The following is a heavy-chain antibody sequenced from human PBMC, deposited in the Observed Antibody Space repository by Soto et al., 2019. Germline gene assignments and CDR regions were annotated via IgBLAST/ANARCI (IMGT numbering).Heavy chain of an antibody. D-gene: IGHD5-12*01. CDR1: GFTFSSYD. V-gene: IGHV3-13*01. CDR3: ARGKDRGYSGSRGYYYHGMDV. CDR2: IGTAGDT. Sequence: GGSLRLSCAASGFTFSSYDMHWVRQATGKGLEWVSAIGTAGDTYYPGSVKGRFTISRENAKNSLYLQMNSLRAEDMAVYYCARGKDRGYSGSRGYYYHGMDVWGQGTTVTVSS. J-gene: IGHJ6*02.